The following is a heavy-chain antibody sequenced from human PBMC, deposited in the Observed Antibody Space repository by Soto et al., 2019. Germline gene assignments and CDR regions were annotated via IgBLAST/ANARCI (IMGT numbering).Heavy chain of an antibody. Sequence: QVQLVESGGGVVPPGRSLRLSCAASGFTFSSFTMHWVRQAPGKGLEWVAVISYDDGDNKYYADSVQGRFTISRDNSQRSLYPQMDTMRPEDTAVYYRGRTTGVSVTPDFDYWGQGTLVTVSS. J-gene: IGHJ4*02. CDR1: GFTFSSFT. V-gene: IGHV3-30-3*01. CDR2: ISYDDGDNK. CDR3: GRTTGVSVTPDFDY. D-gene: IGHD4-17*01.